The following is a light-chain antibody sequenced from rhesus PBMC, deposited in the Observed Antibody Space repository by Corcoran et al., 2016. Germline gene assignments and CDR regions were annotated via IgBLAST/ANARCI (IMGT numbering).Light chain of an antibody. Sequence: DIQMTQSPSSLSASVGDTVTITCRASQSISSWLDWYQQKPGKAPKLLLYKASSLQSGDPSRFSGSGSGTEFTITISSLQPEDFATYYCLQYSSSPFTFGPGTKLDIK. J-gene: IGKJ3*01. V-gene: IGKV1-22*01. CDR3: LQYSSSPFT. CDR2: KAS. CDR1: QSISSW.